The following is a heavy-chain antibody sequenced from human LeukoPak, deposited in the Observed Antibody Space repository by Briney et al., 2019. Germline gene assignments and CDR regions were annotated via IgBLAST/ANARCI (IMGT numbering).Heavy chain of an antibody. CDR1: GGSVSSSSYY. CDR3: ARDAKYYYGSRTYFFFEY. Sequence: PSETLSLTCTVSGGSVSSSSYYWAWIRQPPGKGLEWIGSIYYSGLTNYNPSLKSRVTMSIDTSKNQFSLKLSSITAADTAVYYCARDAKYYYGSRTYFFFEYWGQGTPLTVSS. D-gene: IGHD3-10*01. CDR2: IYYSGLT. V-gene: IGHV4-39*07. J-gene: IGHJ4*02.